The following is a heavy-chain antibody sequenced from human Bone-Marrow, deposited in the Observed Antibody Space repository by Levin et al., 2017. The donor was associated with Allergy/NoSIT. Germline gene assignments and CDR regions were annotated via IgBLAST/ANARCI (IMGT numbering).Heavy chain of an antibody. V-gene: IGHV3-30-3*01. CDR2: ISYDGGSK. Sequence: GGSLRLSCSASGFTFSIHSVHWVRQAPGKGLEWVAVISYDGGSKYYTDSVKGRFTISRDNSKNTLYLQMNSLRPDDTAVYYCARHNWEFYALDIWGQGTMVTVSS. D-gene: IGHD1-26*01. J-gene: IGHJ3*02. CDR3: ARHNWEFYALDI. CDR1: GFTFSIHS.